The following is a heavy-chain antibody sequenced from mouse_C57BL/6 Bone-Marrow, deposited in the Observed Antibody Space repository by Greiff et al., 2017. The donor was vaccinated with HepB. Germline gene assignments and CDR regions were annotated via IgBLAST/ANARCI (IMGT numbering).Heavy chain of an antibody. CDR3: ARTTTVVGAYYFDY. CDR2: IYPGSGST. D-gene: IGHD1-1*01. CDR1: GYTFTSYW. V-gene: IGHV1-55*01. J-gene: IGHJ2*01. Sequence: VQLQQPGAELVKPGASVKMSCKASGYTFTSYWITWVKQRPGQGLEWIGDIYPGSGSTNYNEKFKSKATLTVDTSSSTAYMQLSSLTSEDSAVYYCARTTTVVGAYYFDYWDRGTALTVTA.